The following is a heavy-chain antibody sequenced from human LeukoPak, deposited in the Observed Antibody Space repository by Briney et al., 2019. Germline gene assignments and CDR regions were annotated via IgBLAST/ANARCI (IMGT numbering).Heavy chain of an antibody. CDR2: MNPNSGNT. D-gene: IGHD6-6*01. CDR3: ARAASIAARTAGY. J-gene: IGHJ4*02. V-gene: IGHV1-8*01. CDR1: GYTFTSYD. Sequence: VXVSCKASGYTFTSYDINWVRQAPGQGLEWMGWMNPNSGNTVYAQKFRGRVTMTRNTSISTAYMELSSLRSEDTAVYYCARAASIAARTAGYWGQGTLVTVSS.